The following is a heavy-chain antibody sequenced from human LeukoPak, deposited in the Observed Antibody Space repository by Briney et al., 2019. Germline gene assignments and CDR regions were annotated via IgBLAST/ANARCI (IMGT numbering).Heavy chain of an antibody. CDR3: VRSWYSWNDRHFDL. D-gene: IGHD1-1*01. CDR2: ISVSGTIT. Sequence: GGSLRLSCAGSGFTFTTYAMSWVRQAPGKGLEWVSSISVSGTITYHADSVKGRFTISRDISKNTLYLQMNSLRVEDTAVYYCVRSWYSWNDRHFDLWGQGTLVTVSS. V-gene: IGHV3-23*01. J-gene: IGHJ5*02. CDR1: GFTFTTYA.